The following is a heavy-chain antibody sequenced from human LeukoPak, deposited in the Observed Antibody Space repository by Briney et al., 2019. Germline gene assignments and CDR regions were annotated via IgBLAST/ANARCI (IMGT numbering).Heavy chain of an antibody. V-gene: IGHV3-9*03. D-gene: IGHD3-16*01. CDR3: AKGGGGRLIYYYYMDV. CDR1: GFTFDDFA. J-gene: IGHJ6*03. CDR2: ISWNSGGI. Sequence: PGMSLRLSCAASGFTFDDFAMHWVRQAPGKGLEWVSGISWNSGGIVYADSVKGRFTTSRDNAKNSLYLQMNSLRAEDMALYYCAKGGGGRLIYYYYMDVWGKGTTVTVSS.